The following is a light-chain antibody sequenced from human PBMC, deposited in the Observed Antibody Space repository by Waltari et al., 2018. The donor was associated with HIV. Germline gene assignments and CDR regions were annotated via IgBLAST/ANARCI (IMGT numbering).Light chain of an antibody. CDR2: NSF. CDR3: QSYDSSMSAF. CDR1: SSNIGAGYV. V-gene: IGLV1-40*01. J-gene: IGLJ1*01. Sequence: QSVLTQPPSVSGAPGQRVTISCTGSSSNIGAGYVVHWYQQLPGTAPKVLIYNSFNRPSGVPDRFSGSKSGTSAYLDITGLQAEDEADYYCQSYDSSMSAFFGTGTKV.